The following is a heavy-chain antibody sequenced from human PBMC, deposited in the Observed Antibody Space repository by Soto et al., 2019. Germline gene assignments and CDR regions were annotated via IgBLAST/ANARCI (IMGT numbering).Heavy chain of an antibody. CDR3: ARDWDAYGSGNYYSRVDF. V-gene: IGHV1-69*01. D-gene: IGHD3-10*01. CDR2: IIPLFGTP. Sequence: QVQLVQSGAEVKQPGSSVKVSCKASGGIFSTYAISWLRQAPGQGLEWMGGIIPLFGTPNYAQRVQGRVTITADEPTSTAYMELSRRRSEDTAVEYCARDWDAYGSGNYYSRVDFWGQGTLVTVSS. CDR1: GGIFSTYA. J-gene: IGHJ4*02.